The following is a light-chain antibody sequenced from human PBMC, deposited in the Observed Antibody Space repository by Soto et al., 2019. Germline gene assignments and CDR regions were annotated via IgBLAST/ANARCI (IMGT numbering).Light chain of an antibody. J-gene: IGLJ1*01. CDR1: SSDVGGHNY. CDR2: EVS. V-gene: IGLV2-14*01. CDR3: SSFSSSSTLYV. Sequence: QLVLTQPASVSGSPGQSITISCTGTSSDVGGHNYVSWYQHHADKAPKLMIYEVSNRPSGVSNRFSGSKSGNTASLTIYGLQAEDEADYYCSSFSSSSTLYVFGTGTKLTVL.